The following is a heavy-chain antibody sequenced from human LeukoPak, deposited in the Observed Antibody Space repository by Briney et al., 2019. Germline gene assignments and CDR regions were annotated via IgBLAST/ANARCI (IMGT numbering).Heavy chain of an antibody. CDR2: ISSSSSYI. V-gene: IGHV3-21*01. CDR3: ARPTGPYYYGMDV. CDR1: GFTSSSYS. J-gene: IGHJ6*04. D-gene: IGHD4-17*01. Sequence: PGGSLRLSCAASGFTSSSYSMNWVRQTPGKGLEWVSSISSSSSYIYYADSVKGRFTISRDNAKNSLYLQMNSLRAEDTAVYYCARPTGPYYYGMDVWGKGTTVTVSS.